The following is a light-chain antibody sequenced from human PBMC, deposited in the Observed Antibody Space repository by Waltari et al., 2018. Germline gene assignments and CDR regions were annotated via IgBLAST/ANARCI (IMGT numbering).Light chain of an antibody. J-gene: IGKJ2*01. CDR2: GAS. CDR1: QSVSSSY. CDR3: QQYGSSLYT. V-gene: IGKV3-20*01. Sequence: EIVLTHSPGTLSLSPGERATLSCRASQSVSSSYLAWYQQKPGQAPRLLIYGASSRATGIPDRFSDSGSGTDFTLTISILEPEDFAVYYCQQYGSSLYTFGQGTKLEIK.